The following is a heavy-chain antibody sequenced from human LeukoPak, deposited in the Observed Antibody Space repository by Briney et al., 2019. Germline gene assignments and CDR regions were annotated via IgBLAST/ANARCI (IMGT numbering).Heavy chain of an antibody. Sequence: GGSLRLSCAASGFTFSSYEMNWVRQAPGKGLEWVAVISYDGSNKYYADSVKGRFTISRDNSKNTLYLQMNTLRAEDTAVYYCARGNSYDSSGYPEYFQNWGQGTLVTVSS. CDR1: GFTFSSYE. J-gene: IGHJ1*01. CDR2: ISYDGSNK. D-gene: IGHD3-22*01. V-gene: IGHV3-30*03. CDR3: ARGNSYDSSGYPEYFQN.